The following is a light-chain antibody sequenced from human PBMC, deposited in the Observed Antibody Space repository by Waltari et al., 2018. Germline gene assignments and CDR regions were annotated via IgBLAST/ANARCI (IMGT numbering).Light chain of an antibody. J-gene: IGKJ4*01. CDR1: QGISTW. V-gene: IGKV1-12*01. Sequence: TGLASQGISTWLAWFQQKPVKAPRLLIFAASSLQSGVPSRFSGSGSGTDFTLTISSLQPEDVATYYCQQANYFPITFGGGTKVEIK. CDR3: QQANYFPIT. CDR2: AAS.